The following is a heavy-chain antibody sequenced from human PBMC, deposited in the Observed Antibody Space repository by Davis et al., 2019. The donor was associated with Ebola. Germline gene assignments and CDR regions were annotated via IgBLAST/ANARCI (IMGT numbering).Heavy chain of an antibody. CDR1: GYTFTGYY. CDR3: ARSGRGLAAFGTDWFDP. CDR2: INPNSGGT. Sequence: ASVKVSCKASGYTFTGYYIHWVRQAPGQGLEWMGWINPNSGGTNDAQKFQGRVTMTRDTSISTAYMELSRLRSDDTAVYYCARSGRGLAAFGTDWFDPWGQGTLVTVSS. D-gene: IGHD6-13*01. J-gene: IGHJ5*02. V-gene: IGHV1-2*02.